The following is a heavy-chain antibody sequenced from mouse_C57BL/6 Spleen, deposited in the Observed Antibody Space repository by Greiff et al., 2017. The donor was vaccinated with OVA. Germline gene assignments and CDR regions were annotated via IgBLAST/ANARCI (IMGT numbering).Heavy chain of an antibody. CDR2: ISNGGGST. J-gene: IGHJ4*01. CDR1: GFTFSDYY. Sequence: EVNVVESGGGLVQPGGSLKLSCAASGFTFSDYYMYWVRQTPEKRLEWVAYISNGGGSTYYPDTVKGRFTISRDNAKNTLYLQMSRLKSEGTAMYYCARHDGLGDAMDYWGQGTSVTVSS. V-gene: IGHV5-12*01. D-gene: IGHD4-1*01. CDR3: ARHDGLGDAMDY.